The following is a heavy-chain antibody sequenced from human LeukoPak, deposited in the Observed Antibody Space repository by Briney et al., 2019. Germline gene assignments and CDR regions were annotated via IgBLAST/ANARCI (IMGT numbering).Heavy chain of an antibody. J-gene: IGHJ4*02. CDR1: GFTFSSYA. V-gene: IGHV3-74*03. Sequence: PGGSLRLSCAASGFTFSSYAMSWVRQAPGKGLVWVSRINSDGSSTTYADSVKGRFTLSRDNAKNTLYLQMNSLRAEDTAVYYCALGTKPLSYHFFDYWGQGALVTVSS. CDR2: INSDGSST. D-gene: IGHD1-7*01. CDR3: ALGTKPLSYHFFDY.